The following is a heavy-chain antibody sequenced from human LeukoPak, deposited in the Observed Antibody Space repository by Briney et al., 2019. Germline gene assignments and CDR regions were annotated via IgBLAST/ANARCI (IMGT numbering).Heavy chain of an antibody. CDR2: ISGSGGST. D-gene: IGHD5-18*01. CDR3: AKTYVDTTFFDS. J-gene: IGHJ4*02. Sequence: SGGSLRLTCAASGFTFSSYAMSWVRQAPGKGLEWVSAISGSGGSTYYADSVKGRFTISRDNSKNTLYLQMNSLRAEDTAVYYCAKTYVDTTFFDSWGQGTRVTVSS. V-gene: IGHV3-23*01. CDR1: GFTFSSYA.